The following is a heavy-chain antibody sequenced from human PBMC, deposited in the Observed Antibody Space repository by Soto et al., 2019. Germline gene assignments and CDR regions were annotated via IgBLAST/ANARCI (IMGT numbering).Heavy chain of an antibody. J-gene: IGHJ4*02. CDR1: SGSISSSSYY. CDR2: IYYSGST. Sequence: SETLSLNCTVSSGSISSSSYYWGWIRQPPGKGLEWIGSIYYSGSTYYNPSLKSRVTISVDTSKNQFSLKLSSVTAADTAVYYCARRGSSSWYGYWGQGTLVTVS. CDR3: ARRGSSSWYGY. V-gene: IGHV4-39*01. D-gene: IGHD6-13*01.